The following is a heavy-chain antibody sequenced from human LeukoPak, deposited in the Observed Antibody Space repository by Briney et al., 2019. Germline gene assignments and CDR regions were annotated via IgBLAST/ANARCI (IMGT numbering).Heavy chain of an antibody. Sequence: PGGSLRLSCAASGFTVSSNYMSWVRQAPGKGLEWVSVIYSGGSTYYADSVKGRFTISRDNSKNSLYLQMNSLRAEDTALYYCTKDLTPLLKRRIFGYWGQGTLVTVSS. V-gene: IGHV3-53*05. D-gene: IGHD1-1*01. J-gene: IGHJ4*02. CDR1: GFTVSSNY. CDR2: IYSGGST. CDR3: TKDLTPLLKRRIFGY.